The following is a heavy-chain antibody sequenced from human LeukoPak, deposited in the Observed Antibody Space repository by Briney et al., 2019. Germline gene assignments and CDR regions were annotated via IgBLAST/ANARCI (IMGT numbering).Heavy chain of an antibody. CDR3: IRQATDDYGDD. CDR1: GFTFSGSG. V-gene: IGHV3-73*01. CDR2: IRSEAHSYAT. J-gene: IGHJ4*02. Sequence: PGGSLRLSCAASGFTFSGSGMHWVRQASGKGLEWVGRIRSEAHSYATAYAASVKGRFTISRDDSKNTAYLQMNSLRVEDTAVYYCIRQATDDYGDDWGQGTLVTVPS.